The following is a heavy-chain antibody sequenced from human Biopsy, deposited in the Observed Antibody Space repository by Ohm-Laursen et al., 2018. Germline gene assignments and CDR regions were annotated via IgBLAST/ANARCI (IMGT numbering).Heavy chain of an antibody. CDR2: INHSGST. CDR1: SASINLYY. CDR3: ARGRLRAVARFDY. J-gene: IGHJ4*02. D-gene: IGHD6-19*01. Sequence: SDTLSLTCTVSSASINLYYWGWIRQPPGKGLEWIGEINHSGSTNYNPSLKSRVTISVDTSKNQFSLKLSSVTAADTAVYYCARGRLRAVARFDYWGQGTLVTVSS. V-gene: IGHV4-34*01.